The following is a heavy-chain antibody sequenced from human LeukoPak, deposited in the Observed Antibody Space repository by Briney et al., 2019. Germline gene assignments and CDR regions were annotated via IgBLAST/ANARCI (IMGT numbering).Heavy chain of an antibody. D-gene: IGHD3-10*01. V-gene: IGHV3-48*02. J-gene: IGHJ4*02. CDR2: VSYSSSTI. Sequence: TGGSLRLSCAASGFTFSTYSMNWVRQAPGKGLEWISYVSYSSSTIYYADSVKGRFTISRDNAKNSLYLQMNSLRDEDTAVYYCARDAHIVRGVNPLDYWGQGTLVTVSS. CDR1: GFTFSTYS. CDR3: ARDAHIVRGVNPLDY.